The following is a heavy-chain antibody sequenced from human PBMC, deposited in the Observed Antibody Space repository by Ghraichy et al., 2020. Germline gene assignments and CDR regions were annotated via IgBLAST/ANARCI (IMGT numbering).Heavy chain of an antibody. V-gene: IGHV3-64D*06. J-gene: IGHJ4*02. Sequence: GESLNISCSASGFTFSSYAMHWVRQAPGKGLEYVSAISSNGGSTYYADSVKGRFTISRDNSKNTLYLQMSSLRAEDTAVYYCVKVGDIVVVVAGHFDYWGQGTLVTVSS. CDR2: ISSNGGST. CDR1: GFTFSSYA. CDR3: VKVGDIVVVVAGHFDY. D-gene: IGHD2-15*01.